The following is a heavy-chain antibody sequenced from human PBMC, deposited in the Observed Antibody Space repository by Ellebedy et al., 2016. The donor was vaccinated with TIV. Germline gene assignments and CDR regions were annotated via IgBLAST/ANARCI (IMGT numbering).Heavy chain of an antibody. CDR2: IWYDGSIK. Sequence: PGGSLRLSCAASGLTFSRNGMHWIRQAPDKGLEWVAVIWYDGSIKYLADSVKGRFTISRDNFNNTLYLQMNSLRAEDTAVYWCASWDFDYWGQGTLVTVSS. CDR1: GLTFSRNG. CDR3: ASWDFDY. D-gene: IGHD7-27*01. J-gene: IGHJ4*02. V-gene: IGHV3-33*01.